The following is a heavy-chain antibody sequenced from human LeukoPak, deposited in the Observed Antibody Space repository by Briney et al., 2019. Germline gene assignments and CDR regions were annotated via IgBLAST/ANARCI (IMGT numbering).Heavy chain of an antibody. Sequence: PGGSLRLSCAASGFTFSNAWMSWVRQAPGKGLEWVGRIKSKTDGGTTDYAAPVKGRFTISRDDSKNTLYLQMDSLKTEDTAVYYCTTDPIEYVGDYHTWGNYWGQGTLVTVSS. D-gene: IGHD4-17*01. CDR1: GFTFSNAW. V-gene: IGHV3-15*01. J-gene: IGHJ4*02. CDR2: IKSKTDGGTT. CDR3: TTDPIEYVGDYHTWGNY.